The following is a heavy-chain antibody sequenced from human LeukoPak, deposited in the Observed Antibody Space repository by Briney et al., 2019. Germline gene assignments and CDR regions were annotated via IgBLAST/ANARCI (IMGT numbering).Heavy chain of an antibody. J-gene: IGHJ4*02. Sequence: GASVKVSCKASGYTFTGYYMHWVRQAPGQGLEWMGWINPNSGGTNYAQKFQGWVTMTRDTSISTAYMELSRLRSDDTAVYYCARWNYDSSGYDYWGQGTLVTVSS. CDR2: INPNSGGT. D-gene: IGHD3-22*01. CDR3: ARWNYDSSGYDY. CDR1: GYTFTGYY. V-gene: IGHV1-2*04.